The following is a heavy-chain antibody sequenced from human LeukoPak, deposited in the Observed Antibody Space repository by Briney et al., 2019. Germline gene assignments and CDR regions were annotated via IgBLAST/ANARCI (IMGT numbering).Heavy chain of an antibody. V-gene: IGHV4-34*01. D-gene: IGHD3-16*02. J-gene: IGHJ4*02. Sequence: SETLSLTCAVYGGSFSGYYWSWIRQPPGKGLEWTGEINHSGSTNYNPSLKSRVTISVDTSKNQFSLKLSSVTAADTAVYYCARGRVMITFGGVIATLDYWGQGTLVTVSS. CDR1: GGSFSGYY. CDR3: ARGRVMITFGGVIATLDY. CDR2: INHSGST.